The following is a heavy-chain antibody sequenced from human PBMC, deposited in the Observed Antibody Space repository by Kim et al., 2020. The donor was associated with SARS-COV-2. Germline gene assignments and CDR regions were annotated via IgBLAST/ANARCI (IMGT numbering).Heavy chain of an antibody. D-gene: IGHD5-18*01. CDR1: GYTFTSYA. J-gene: IGHJ6*02. CDR3: ASSRGYSYGGVFYYGMDV. V-gene: IGHV1-3*01. CDR2: INAGNGNP. Sequence: ASVKVSCKASGYTFTSYAMHWVRQAPGQRLEWMGWINAGNGNPKYSQKFQGRVTITRDTSASTAYMELSSLRSEDTAVYYCASSRGYSYGGVFYYGMDVWGQGTTVTVSS.